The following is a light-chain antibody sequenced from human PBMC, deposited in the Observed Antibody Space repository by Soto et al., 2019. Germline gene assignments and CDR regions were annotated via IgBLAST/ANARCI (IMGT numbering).Light chain of an antibody. CDR3: QVWDSSLVV. J-gene: IGLJ2*01. V-gene: IGLV3-9*01. CDR1: NIGSKN. CDR2: RDT. Sequence: YELTQPLSVSVALGQTARITCGGNNIGSKNVHWYQQKPGQAPVVVIYRDTNRPSGIPERFSGSNSGNTATLTISRAQAGDEADYYCQVWDSSLVVFGGGTKLTVL.